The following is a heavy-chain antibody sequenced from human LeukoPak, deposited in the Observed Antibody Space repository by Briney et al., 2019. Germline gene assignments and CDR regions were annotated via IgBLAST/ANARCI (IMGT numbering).Heavy chain of an antibody. Sequence: SETLSLTCTVSGGSISSYYWSWIRQPPGKGLEWIGDIYYSGSTNYNPSLKSRVTISVDTSKNQFSLKLSSVTAADTAVYYCARAGGREYSGSYPNWFDPWGQGTLVTVSS. J-gene: IGHJ5*02. D-gene: IGHD1-26*01. CDR1: GGSISSYY. CDR3: ARAGGREYSGSYPNWFDP. CDR2: IYYSGST. V-gene: IGHV4-59*01.